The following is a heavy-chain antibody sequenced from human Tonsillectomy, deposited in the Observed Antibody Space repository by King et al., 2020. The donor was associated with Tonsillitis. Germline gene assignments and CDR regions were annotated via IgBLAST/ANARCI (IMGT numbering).Heavy chain of an antibody. CDR1: GYTLTTYG. CDR2: ISSYNADT. Sequence: VQLVQSGGEVKMPGASVKVSCKASGYTLTTYGISWVRQAPGQGLEWMGWISSYNADTKFAQKFQGRVTLTTDSSSNTAHMELRSLRSDDTAVYYCARWAEYYYFHYMDVGGKGTTVTVPS. V-gene: IGHV1-18*04. CDR3: ARWAEYYYFHYMDV. J-gene: IGHJ6*03.